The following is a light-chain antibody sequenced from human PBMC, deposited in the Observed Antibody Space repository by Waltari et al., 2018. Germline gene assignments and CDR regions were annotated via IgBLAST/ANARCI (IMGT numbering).Light chain of an antibody. J-gene: IGLJ3*02. CDR1: SGHSYYA. Sequence: QLVLTQSPSASASLGASVSLTCTLSSGHSYYAIAWPQQQPQKGPRYLMKVNRDGSQTKGDGFPDRFSGSSSGAARYLTISSLQSEDAADYYCQTWGTGIWVFGGGTKLTVL. V-gene: IGLV4-69*01. CDR3: QTWGTGIWV. CDR2: VNRDGSQ.